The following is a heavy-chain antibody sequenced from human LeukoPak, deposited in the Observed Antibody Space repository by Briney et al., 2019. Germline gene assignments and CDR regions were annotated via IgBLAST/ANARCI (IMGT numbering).Heavy chain of an antibody. D-gene: IGHD1-1*01. CDR2: MNPESGNT. V-gene: IGHV1-8*01. J-gene: IGHJ4*02. CDR3: ARGRPTNLNGIY. Sequence: ASVKVSCKASGYTFTSHHINWVRQATGQGFEWMGWMNPESGNTDFAQKFQGRFTMTWDTSLSTAYMELSSLTSEDAAVYYCARGRPTNLNGIYWGQGTLVSVSS. CDR1: GYTFTSHH.